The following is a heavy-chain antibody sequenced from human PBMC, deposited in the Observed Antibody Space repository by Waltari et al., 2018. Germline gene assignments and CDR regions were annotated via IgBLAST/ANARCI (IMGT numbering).Heavy chain of an antibody. CDR3: ARGPPEYQLPPCDY. CDR1: GFPFGRYA. CDR2: ISYDGSNK. V-gene: IGHV3-30-3*01. Sequence: QVQLVESGGGVVQPGSSLRLSCAASGFPFGRYAMHWVRQAPGKGLEWVAVISYDGSNKYYADSVKGRFTISRDNSKNTLYLQMNSLRAEDTAVYYCARGPPEYQLPPCDYWGQGTLVTVSS. J-gene: IGHJ4*02. D-gene: IGHD2-2*01.